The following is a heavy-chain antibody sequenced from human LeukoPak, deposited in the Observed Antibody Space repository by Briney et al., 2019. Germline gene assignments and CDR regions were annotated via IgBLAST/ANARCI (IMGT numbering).Heavy chain of an antibody. CDR3: ARTRFGDQGSRIYF. D-gene: IGHD3-10*01. V-gene: IGHV2-70*04. CDR1: GGSISSYY. Sequence: PLSLTCTVSGGSISSYYWIWIRQPPGKALEWLARIDWDDDKFYSTSPKTRLTISKDTAKNQVVLTMANMDPVDTATYYCARTRFGDQGSRIYFWGGGSLVTVSS. J-gene: IGHJ4*02. CDR2: IDWDDDK.